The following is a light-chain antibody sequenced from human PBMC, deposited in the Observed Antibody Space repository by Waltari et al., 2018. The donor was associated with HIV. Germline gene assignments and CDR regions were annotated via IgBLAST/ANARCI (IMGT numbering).Light chain of an antibody. CDR1: QLGNTS. CDR2: QHT. CDR3: LAWDNNIVA. J-gene: IGLJ2*01. V-gene: IGLV3-1*01. Sequence: SYDVTQPPSVSVSPGQTASITCSGDQLGNTSLSWYQQKPGQSPVLVIYQHTKRPSGIPERFSGSISGNTATLTIGGTQAMDEADYYCLAWDNNIVAFGGGTKLTVL.